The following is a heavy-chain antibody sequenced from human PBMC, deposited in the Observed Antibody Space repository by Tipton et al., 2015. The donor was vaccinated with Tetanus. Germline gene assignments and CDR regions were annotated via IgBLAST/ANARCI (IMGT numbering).Heavy chain of an antibody. CDR3: AVRTEGHSSEHWFDR. V-gene: IGHV1-8*01. CDR1: GYTFTNYD. D-gene: IGHD3-3*02. J-gene: IGHJ5*02. CDR2: MNPNSGNA. Sequence: QSGPEVKKPGASVKVSCKASGYTFTNYDINWARQASGQGLEWMGWMNPNSGNAGSAQKFQGRVTMTRDTSISTAYVELNSLTSDDTAVYYCAVRTEGHSSEHWFDRWGQGTLVTVSS.